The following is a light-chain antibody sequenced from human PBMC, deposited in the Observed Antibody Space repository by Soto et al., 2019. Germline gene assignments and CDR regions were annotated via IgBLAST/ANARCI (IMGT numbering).Light chain of an antibody. CDR1: SSDVGGYNY. CDR2: DVS. Sequence: QSALTQPASESGSPGQSITISCTGTSSDVGGYNYVSWYQQHPGKAPKLMIYDVSNRPSGVSNRFSGSKSGNTASLTISGLQAEDEADYYCSSYTSSSTLGSVFGGGTQLTVL. J-gene: IGLJ7*01. CDR3: SSYTSSSTLGSV. V-gene: IGLV2-14*01.